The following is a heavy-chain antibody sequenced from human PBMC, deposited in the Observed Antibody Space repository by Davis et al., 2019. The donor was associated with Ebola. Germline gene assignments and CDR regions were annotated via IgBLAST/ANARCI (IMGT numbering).Heavy chain of an antibody. CDR2: IWSGGST. Sequence: GGSLRLSCAASGFSVSNCYLSWVRQAPGKGLEWVSVIWSGGSTYYADSVKGRFTISRDKSKNTLYLQINSLRAEDTAVYHCAGNPSDTHYGMDVWGPGTTVTVSS. CDR1: GFSVSNCY. J-gene: IGHJ6*02. D-gene: IGHD4-23*01. CDR3: AGNPSDTHYGMDV. V-gene: IGHV3-66*01.